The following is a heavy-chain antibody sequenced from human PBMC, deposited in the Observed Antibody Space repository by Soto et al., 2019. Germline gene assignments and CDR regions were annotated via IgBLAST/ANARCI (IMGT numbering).Heavy chain of an antibody. V-gene: IGHV1-18*01. CDR3: ARFMITIFGVVTGPQNWFDP. Sequence: GASVKVSCKASGYTFTSYGISWVRQAPGQGLEWMGWISAYNGNTNYAQKLQGRVTMTTDTSTSTAYMELRSLRSDDTAVYYCARFMITIFGVVTGPQNWFDPWGQGTLVTVSS. D-gene: IGHD3-3*01. CDR2: ISAYNGNT. J-gene: IGHJ5*02. CDR1: GYTFTSYG.